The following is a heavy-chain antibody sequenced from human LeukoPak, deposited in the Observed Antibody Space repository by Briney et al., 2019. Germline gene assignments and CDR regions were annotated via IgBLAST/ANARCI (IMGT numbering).Heavy chain of an antibody. CDR2: ISGSGGST. V-gene: IGHV3-23*01. CDR1: GFTFSSYA. CDR3: ATVRIVVVPAARALDY. D-gene: IGHD2-2*01. Sequence: RTGGSLRLSCAASGFTFSSYAMSWVRQAPGKGLEWVSAISGSGGSTYYADSVKGRFTISRDNSKNTLYLQMNSLRAEDTAVYYCATVRIVVVPAARALDYWGQGTLVTVSS. J-gene: IGHJ4*02.